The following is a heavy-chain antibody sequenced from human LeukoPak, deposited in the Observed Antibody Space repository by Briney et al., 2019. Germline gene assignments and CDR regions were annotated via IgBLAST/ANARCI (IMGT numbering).Heavy chain of an antibody. Sequence: SETLSLTCTVSGGSINSNSYYWGWIRQPPGKGLEYIGNIYYSGSTYYNPSLKSRVTMSVDTSKNQFSLKLSSVTAADTAVYYCARQQYCSSTSCNWFDPWGQGTLVTVSS. D-gene: IGHD2-2*01. J-gene: IGHJ5*02. CDR2: IYYSGST. V-gene: IGHV4-39*01. CDR1: GGSINSNSYY. CDR3: ARQQYCSSTSCNWFDP.